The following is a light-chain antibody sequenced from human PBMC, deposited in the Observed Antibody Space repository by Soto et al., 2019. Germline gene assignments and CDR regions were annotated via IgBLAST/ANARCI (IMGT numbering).Light chain of an antibody. CDR3: HHYET. J-gene: IGKJ1*01. CDR2: GAS. Sequence: EIVLTQSPGTLSLSPGDRDTLSCRASQSVSRSYLGWYQQKPGQAPRLLMYGASISAAGVPDRFSGSGSGTEFTLTISRLEPEDFTVYYCHHYETFGQGTKVDIK. CDR1: QSVSRSY. V-gene: IGKV3-20*01.